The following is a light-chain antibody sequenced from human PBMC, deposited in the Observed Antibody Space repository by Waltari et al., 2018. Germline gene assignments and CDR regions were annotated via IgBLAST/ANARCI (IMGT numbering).Light chain of an antibody. V-gene: IGKV1-5*03. J-gene: IGKJ1*01. CDR2: KAS. CDR3: LQYNGEPRT. Sequence: DIKMTQSSSTLSASVGARVTITCRASQKINSWLAWHQQTPGKAPKLLIYKASSLESGVPSRFSGSGSGTEFTLTISSLQPDDFATYYCLQYNGEPRTFGQGTKVEVK. CDR1: QKINSW.